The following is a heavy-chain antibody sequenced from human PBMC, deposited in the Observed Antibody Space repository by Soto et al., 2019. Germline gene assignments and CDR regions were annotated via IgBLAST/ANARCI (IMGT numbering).Heavy chain of an antibody. J-gene: IGHJ6*02. CDR3: ARSGSGTYERSKYYFYGMDV. CDR2: IYPADSDT. Sequence: PGESLKISCKGFGYRFSSSWIAWVRQMPGKGLEWMGIIYPADSDTKYSPSFQGQVTISADKSISTAYLQWSSLKASDTATYYCARSGSGTYERSKYYFYGMDVWGQGATVTVSS. D-gene: IGHD3-10*01. V-gene: IGHV5-51*01. CDR1: GYRFSSSW.